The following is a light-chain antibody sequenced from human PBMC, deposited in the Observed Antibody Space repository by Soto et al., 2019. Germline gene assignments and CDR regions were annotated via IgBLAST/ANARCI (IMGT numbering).Light chain of an antibody. CDR1: SNDVGAYNY. CDR3: SSYTTSITYV. V-gene: IGLV2-14*01. J-gene: IGLJ1*01. Sequence: QSALTQPASVSGSPGQSITISCTGTSNDVGAYNYVSWYQQHLGKAPKLMIYEVSNRPSGISNRFSGSKSDNTASLTISGLQAEDEADYYCSSYTTSITYVFGTGTKLTVL. CDR2: EVS.